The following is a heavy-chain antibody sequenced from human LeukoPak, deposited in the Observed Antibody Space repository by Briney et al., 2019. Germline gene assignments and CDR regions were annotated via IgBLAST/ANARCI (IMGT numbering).Heavy chain of an antibody. CDR3: ARPRGCGSARCNNFDY. CDR2: IKQDGSEK. Sequence: GGSLRLSCAASGFTLDDYGMSWVRQAPGKGLEWVANIKQDGSEKYYVDSVKGRFTISRDNAKNSLYLQMNNLRAEDTAVYYCARPRGCGSARCNNFDYWGQGTLVTVSS. D-gene: IGHD2-2*01. CDR1: GFTLDDYG. V-gene: IGHV3-7*01. J-gene: IGHJ4*02.